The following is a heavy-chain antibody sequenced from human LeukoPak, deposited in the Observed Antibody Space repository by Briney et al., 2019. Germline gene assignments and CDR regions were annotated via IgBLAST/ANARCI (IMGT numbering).Heavy chain of an antibody. D-gene: IGHD4-23*01. J-gene: IGHJ4*02. CDR3: AKDLRIYDYGGTLFDY. CDR2: IHSDGIST. Sequence: GGSLRLSCAASGFTFSNTWMHWVRQAPGKGLVWVSRIHSDGISTTYADSVKGRFTISRDNAKNTLYLQMNSLRAEDTAVYYCAKDLRIYDYGGTLFDYWGQGTLVTVSS. V-gene: IGHV3-74*03. CDR1: GFTFSNTW.